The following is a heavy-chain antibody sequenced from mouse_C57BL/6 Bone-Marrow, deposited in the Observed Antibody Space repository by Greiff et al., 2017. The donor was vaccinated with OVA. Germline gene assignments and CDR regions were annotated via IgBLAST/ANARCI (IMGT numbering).Heavy chain of an antibody. V-gene: IGHV5-16*01. CDR2: INYDGSST. CDR1: GFTFSDYY. J-gene: IGHJ4*01. CDR3: ARVSWDYAMDY. Sequence: EVQLQQSEGGLVQPGSSMKLSCTASGFTFSDYYMAWVRQVPEKGLEWVANINYDGSSTYYLDSLKSRFIISRDNAKNILYLQMSSLKSEDTATYYCARVSWDYAMDYWGQGTSVTVSS.